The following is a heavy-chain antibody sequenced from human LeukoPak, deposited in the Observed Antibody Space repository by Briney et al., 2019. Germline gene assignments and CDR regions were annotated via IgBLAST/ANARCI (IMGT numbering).Heavy chain of an antibody. Sequence: GGYLRLSCAASGFTFRNHWMSWVRQAPGRGLEWVASITPDGSGDYYLDSVKGRFTISRDNAENSLFLQMSSLGAEDTAVYYCARLMGTVTTYDYWGQGTLVTVSS. V-gene: IGHV3-7*01. CDR1: GFTFRNHW. CDR2: ITPDGSGD. CDR3: ARLMGTVTTYDY. J-gene: IGHJ4*02. D-gene: IGHD1-7*01.